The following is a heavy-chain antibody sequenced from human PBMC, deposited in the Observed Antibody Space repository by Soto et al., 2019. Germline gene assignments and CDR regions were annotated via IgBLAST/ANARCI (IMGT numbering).Heavy chain of an antibody. J-gene: IGHJ6*02. CDR3: ARDGVVPAAIPPYYYYGMDV. D-gene: IGHD2-2*02. V-gene: IGHV1-2*02. CDR1: GYTFTGYY. CDR2: INPNSGGT. Sequence: QVQLVQSGAEVKKPGASVKVSCKASGYTFTGYYMHWVRQAPGQGLEWMGWINPNSGGTNYAKKFQGRVTMTRDTSISTAYMELSRLRSDDTAVYYCARDGVVPAAIPPYYYYGMDVWGQGTTVTVSS.